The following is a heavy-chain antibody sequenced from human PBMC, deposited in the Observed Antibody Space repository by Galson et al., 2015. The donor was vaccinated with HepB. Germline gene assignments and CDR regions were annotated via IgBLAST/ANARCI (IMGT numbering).Heavy chain of an antibody. Sequence: SLRLSCAASGFTFNTYNMNWVRQAPGKGLEWVSSIGGSSYYIYYADSVKGRFTISRDNAKNSVYLQMNSLRAEDTAVYYCARDRADTVYYGMDVWGQGTTVTVSS. CDR1: GFTFNTYN. V-gene: IGHV3-21*01. CDR2: IGGSSYYI. J-gene: IGHJ6*02. CDR3: ARDRADTVYYGMDV. D-gene: IGHD5-18*01.